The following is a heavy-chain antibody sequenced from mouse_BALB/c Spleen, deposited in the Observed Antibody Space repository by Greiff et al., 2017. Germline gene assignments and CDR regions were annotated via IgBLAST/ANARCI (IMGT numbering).Heavy chain of an antibody. CDR3: ARGLYYYGSSPYAMDY. Sequence: EVQLVESGGGLVQPGGSRKLSCAASGFTFSSFGMHWVRQAPEKGLEWVAYISSGSSTIYYADTVKGRFTISRDNPKNTLFLQMTSLRSEDTAMYYCARGLYYYGSSPYAMDYWGQGTSVTVSS. CDR2: ISSGSSTI. D-gene: IGHD1-1*01. V-gene: IGHV5-17*02. J-gene: IGHJ4*01. CDR1: GFTFSSFG.